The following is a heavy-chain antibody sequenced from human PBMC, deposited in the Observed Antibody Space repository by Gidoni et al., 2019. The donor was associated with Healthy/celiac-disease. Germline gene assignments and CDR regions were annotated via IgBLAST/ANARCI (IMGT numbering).Heavy chain of an antibody. CDR1: GFTFSSYS. Sequence: EVQLVESGGGLVKPGGSLRLSCAASGFTFSSYSMNWVRQAPGKGLEWVSSISSSSSYIYYADSVKGRFTISRDNAKNSLYLQMNSLRAEDTAVYYCARDGPGGNSHPAYYYYGMDVWGQGTTVTVSS. D-gene: IGHD2-21*02. CDR3: ARDGPGGNSHPAYYYYGMDV. CDR2: ISSSSSYI. V-gene: IGHV3-21*01. J-gene: IGHJ6*02.